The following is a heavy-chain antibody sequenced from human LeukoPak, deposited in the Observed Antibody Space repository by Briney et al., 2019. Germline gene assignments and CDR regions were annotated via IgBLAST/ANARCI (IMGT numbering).Heavy chain of an antibody. Sequence: GASVKLSCKVSGYTLTELSMHWVRQAPGKGLEWMGGFDPEDGETIYAQKFQGRVTMTEDTSTDTAYMELSSLRSEDTAVYYCATLVDGSGSYYYFDAFDIWGQGTMVTVSS. V-gene: IGHV1-24*01. D-gene: IGHD3-10*01. CDR2: FDPEDGET. CDR1: GYTLTELS. J-gene: IGHJ3*02. CDR3: ATLVDGSGSYYYFDAFDI.